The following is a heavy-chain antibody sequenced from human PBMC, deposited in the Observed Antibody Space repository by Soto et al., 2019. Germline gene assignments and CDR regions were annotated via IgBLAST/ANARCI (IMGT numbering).Heavy chain of an antibody. J-gene: IGHJ4*02. Sequence: ESGGGLVQPGGSLRLSCAASGFTFSSYWMSWVRQAPGKGLEWVANIKQDGSEKYYVDSVKGRFTISRDNAKNSLYLQMNSLRAEDTAVYYCASHIRIPPYFDYWCQGTLVTVSS. D-gene: IGHD2-2*02. CDR2: IKQDGSEK. CDR1: GFTFSSYW. CDR3: ASHIRIPPYFDY. V-gene: IGHV3-7*05.